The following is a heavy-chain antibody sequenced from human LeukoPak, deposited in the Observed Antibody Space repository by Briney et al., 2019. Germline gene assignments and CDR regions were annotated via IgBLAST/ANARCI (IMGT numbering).Heavy chain of an antibody. CDR3: ARSERRLDISHYYYPMDV. CDR1: GYTFTDYY. CDR2: INPKSGDT. J-gene: IGHJ6*02. D-gene: IGHD1-1*01. V-gene: IGHV1-2*02. Sequence: ASVKVSCKASGYTFTDYYIQLVRQAPGQALEWMVWINPKSGDTKYPQNFQDRVTMTRDTSTTTAYMDLTRLKSEATAVYYCARSERRLDISHYYYPMDVWGQGTTVTVSS.